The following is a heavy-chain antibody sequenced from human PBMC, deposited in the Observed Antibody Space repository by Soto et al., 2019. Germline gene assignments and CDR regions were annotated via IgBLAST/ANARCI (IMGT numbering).Heavy chain of an antibody. CDR1: GFTLSKYW. D-gene: IGHD3-10*01. CDR3: ARGFRRSKVRGVFNQGGLDY. J-gene: IGHJ4*02. Sequence: LVESGGGWVQPGGSLRLSCAVSGFTLSKYWIHWVRQAPGKGLVWLLRVTGEGTSATYADSVKGRFTVSRDTANDTLYLQMNGLRDENTAVYFCARGFRRSKVRGVFNQGGLDYWGQGTLVPVSS. CDR2: VTGEGTSA. V-gene: IGHV3-74*01.